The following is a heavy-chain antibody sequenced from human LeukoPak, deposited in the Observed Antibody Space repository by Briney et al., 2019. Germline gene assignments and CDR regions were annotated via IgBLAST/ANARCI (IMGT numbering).Heavy chain of an antibody. CDR1: GYTFTGYY. Sequence: GASVKVSCKASGYTFTGYYMHWVRQAPGQGLEWMGWITPNSGGTNYAQKFQGRVTMTRDTSISTAYMELSRLRSDDTAVYYCARGHSSSSLYFDYWGQGTLVTVSS. CDR2: ITPNSGGT. J-gene: IGHJ4*02. V-gene: IGHV1-2*02. D-gene: IGHD6-6*01. CDR3: ARGHSSSSLYFDY.